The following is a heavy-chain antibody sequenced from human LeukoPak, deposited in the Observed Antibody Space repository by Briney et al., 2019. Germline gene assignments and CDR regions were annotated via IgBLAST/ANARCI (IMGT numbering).Heavy chain of an antibody. V-gene: IGHV3-30*18. D-gene: IGHD1-1*01. CDR3: AKDHQLGRRLLGYYFDY. CDR2: ISYDGSNK. CDR1: GFTFSSYG. J-gene: IGHJ4*02. Sequence: PGGSLRLSCAASGFTFSSYGMHWVRQAPGKGLEWVAVISYDGSNKYYADSVKGRFTISRDNSKNTLYLQMNSLRAEDTAVYYCAKDHQLGRRLLGYYFDYWGQGTLVTVSS.